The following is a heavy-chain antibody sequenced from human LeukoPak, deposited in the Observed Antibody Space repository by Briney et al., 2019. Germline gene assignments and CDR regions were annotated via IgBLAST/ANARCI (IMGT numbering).Heavy chain of an antibody. CDR3: AKGHSDYGTGFDQ. Sequence: QPGGSLRLSCAASGPTFSNYAMSWVGRAPRKGLECVSVISGRGDSTYYADSVRGRFTISRDNSKNTVFLQMNSLRAEDTAVYYCAKGHSDYGTGFDQWGQGTLVTVSS. V-gene: IGHV3-23*01. CDR1: GPTFSNYA. J-gene: IGHJ4*02. CDR2: ISGRGDST. D-gene: IGHD4-17*01.